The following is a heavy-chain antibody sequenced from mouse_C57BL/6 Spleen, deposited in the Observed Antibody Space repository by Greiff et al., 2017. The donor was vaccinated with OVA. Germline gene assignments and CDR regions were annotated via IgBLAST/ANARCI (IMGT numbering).Heavy chain of an antibody. V-gene: IGHV5-6*01. D-gene: IGHD1-1*01. CDR3: ARQEGYYYGSSDY. CDR1: GFTFSSYG. CDR2: ISSGGSYT. J-gene: IGHJ2*01. Sequence: EVKLMESGGDLVKPGGSLKLSCAASGFTFSSYGMSWVRQTPDKRLEWVATISSGGSYTYYPDSVKGRFTISRDNAKNTLYLQMSSLKSEDTAMYYCARQEGYYYGSSDYWGQGTTLTVSS.